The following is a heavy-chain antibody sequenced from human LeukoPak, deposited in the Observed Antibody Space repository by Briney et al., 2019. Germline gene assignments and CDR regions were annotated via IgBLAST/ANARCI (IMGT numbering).Heavy chain of an antibody. CDR3: ARERQNKDFWSGGDY. J-gene: IGHJ4*02. CDR2: IKQDGSEK. Sequence: PGGSRGPSWEASGFTFSTFWRSWVRRAPGKGLGWVANIKQDGSEKYYVDSVKGRFTISRDNAKNSLYLQMNTLRPEDTAVYYCARERQNKDFWSGGDYWGQGTLVTVSS. V-gene: IGHV3-7*01. CDR1: GFTFSTFW. D-gene: IGHD3-3*01.